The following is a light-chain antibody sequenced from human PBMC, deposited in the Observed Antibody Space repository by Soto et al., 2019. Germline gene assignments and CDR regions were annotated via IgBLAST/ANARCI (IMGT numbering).Light chain of an antibody. Sequence: AIQMTQSPSSLSASVGDRVTITCRASQGIRNDLGWYQQKPGKAPKLLIYAASSLQSGVPSRFSGSGTGTDFTLTISSLQPEDFATYYCLQDYNYPTFGQGTKVEIK. J-gene: IGKJ1*01. CDR1: QGIRND. CDR3: LQDYNYPT. CDR2: AAS. V-gene: IGKV1-6*01.